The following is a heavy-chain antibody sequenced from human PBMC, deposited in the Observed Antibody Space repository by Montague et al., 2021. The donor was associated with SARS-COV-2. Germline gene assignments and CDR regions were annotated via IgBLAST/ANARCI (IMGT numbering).Heavy chain of an antibody. V-gene: IGHV3-48*03. D-gene: IGHD5-24*01. Sequence: SLRLSCAASGFTFSSYEMNWVRQAPGKGLEWVSYISSSGSTIYYADSVKGRFTISRDNAKNSLYLQMNSLRAEDTAVYYCARDNRDGYNYDLDYWGQGTLVTVSS. CDR2: ISSSGSTI. CDR1: GFTFSSYE. CDR3: ARDNRDGYNYDLDY. J-gene: IGHJ4*02.